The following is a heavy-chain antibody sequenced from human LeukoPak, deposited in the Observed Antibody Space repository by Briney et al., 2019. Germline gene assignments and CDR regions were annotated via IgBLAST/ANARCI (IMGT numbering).Heavy chain of an antibody. CDR2: IYHSGST. CDR1: GGSISSSNW. CDR3: ARVSSGATTVDY. D-gene: IGHD1-26*01. V-gene: IGHV4-4*02. Sequence: SETLSLTCAVSGGSISSSNWWSWVRQPPGKGLEWIGEIYHSGSTNYNPSLRSRVTISVDKSKNQFSLKLSSVTAADTAVYYCARVSSGATTVDYWGQGTLVTVSS. J-gene: IGHJ4*02.